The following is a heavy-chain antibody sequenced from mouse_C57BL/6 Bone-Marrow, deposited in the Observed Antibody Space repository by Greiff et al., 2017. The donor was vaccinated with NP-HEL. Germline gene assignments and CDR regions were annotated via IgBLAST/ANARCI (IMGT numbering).Heavy chain of an antibody. CDR3: ARDCAMDY. Sequence: VKLQESGAELARPGASVKMSCKASGYTFTSYTMHWVKQRPGQGLEWIGYINPSSGYTKYNQKFKDKATLTADKSSSTAYMQLSSLTSEDSAVYYCARDCAMDYWGQGTSVTVSS. J-gene: IGHJ4*01. V-gene: IGHV1-4*01. CDR1: GYTFTSYT. CDR2: INPSSGYT.